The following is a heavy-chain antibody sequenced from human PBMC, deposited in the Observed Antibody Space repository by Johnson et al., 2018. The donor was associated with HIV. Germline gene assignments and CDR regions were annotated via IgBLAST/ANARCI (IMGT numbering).Heavy chain of an antibody. CDR1: GFTFSSYA. J-gene: IGHJ3*02. D-gene: IGHD6-13*01. Sequence: QVQLVESGGGVVQPGRSLRLSCAASGFTFSSYAMHWVRQAPAKGLEWVAVISYDGSDKDYADSVKGRFTISRDNSKNTLYLQMNSLRAEDTAVYYCARDGGVAAAVGVVAFDIWGQGTLVTVSS. CDR3: ARDGGVAAAVGVVAFDI. CDR2: ISYDGSDK. V-gene: IGHV3-30*04.